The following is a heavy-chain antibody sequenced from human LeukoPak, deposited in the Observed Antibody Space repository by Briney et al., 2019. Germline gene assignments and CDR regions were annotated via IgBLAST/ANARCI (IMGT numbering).Heavy chain of an antibody. CDR3: AREEYFQDSNGYSYYFHS. D-gene: IGHD3-22*01. Sequence: NPSETLSLTCTVSGGSIGWDYWSWIRQSAGKGLEWIGRIYKSGSTNYNPSFRSRVTMSVDTSKNQFSLSVTSVTAADTAVYYCAREEYFQDSNGYSYYFHSWGQGSLVTVSS. CDR1: GGSIGWDY. V-gene: IGHV4-4*07. J-gene: IGHJ4*02. CDR2: IYKSGST.